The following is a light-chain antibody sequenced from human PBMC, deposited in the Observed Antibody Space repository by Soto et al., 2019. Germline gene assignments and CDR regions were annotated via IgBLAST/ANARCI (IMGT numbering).Light chain of an antibody. CDR3: QQYAGSPWT. CDR1: QSFSSRF. Sequence: ELVLTQSPGTLSLSPGEGATLSCRASQSFSSRFLAWYQQKPDQAPRLLMYGASTRASGIPDRFSGSGSGTDFPLTISRLEPEDLAVYYCQQYAGSPWTFGQGTKVEIK. CDR2: GAS. J-gene: IGKJ1*01. V-gene: IGKV3-20*01.